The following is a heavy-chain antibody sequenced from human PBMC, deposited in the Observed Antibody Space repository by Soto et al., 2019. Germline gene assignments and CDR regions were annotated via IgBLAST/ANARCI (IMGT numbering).Heavy chain of an antibody. CDR1: GYTFTSYG. J-gene: IGHJ4*02. V-gene: IGHV1-18*01. D-gene: IGHD3-9*01. CDR2: ISAYNGNT. Sequence: ASVNVSCKASGYTFTSYGISWVRQAPGQGLEWMGWISAYNGNTNYAQKLQGRVTMTTDTSTSTAYMELRSLRSDDTAVYYCARDASLPYYDILTGYYPAYFDYWGQGTLVTVSS. CDR3: ARDASLPYYDILTGYYPAYFDY.